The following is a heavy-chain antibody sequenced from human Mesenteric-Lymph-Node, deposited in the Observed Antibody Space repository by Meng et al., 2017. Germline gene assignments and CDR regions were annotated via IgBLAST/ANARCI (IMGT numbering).Heavy chain of an antibody. D-gene: IGHD3-22*01. Sequence: QGQLQGSGPGLVKPSQTLSLTCSVSGGSISSGDYYWSWIRQPPGKGLEWIGYIYYSGSTYYNPSLKSRVTISVDTSKNQFSLKLSSVTAADTAVYHCARGYYDSSGYGYWYFDLWGRGTLVTVSS. V-gene: IGHV4-30-4*01. CDR1: GGSISSGDYY. CDR2: IYYSGST. CDR3: ARGYYDSSGYGYWYFDL. J-gene: IGHJ2*01.